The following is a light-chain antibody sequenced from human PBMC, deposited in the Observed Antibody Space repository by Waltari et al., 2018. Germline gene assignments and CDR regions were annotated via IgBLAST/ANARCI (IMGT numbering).Light chain of an antibody. CDR1: ALPKQY. CDR3: QSADSSGTHVV. Sequence: SYELTQPPSVSVSPGQTARITCSGAALPKQYAYWYQQKPGQAPVLGIYKDSERPSGIPARFSGSSSGTTVTLTISGVQAEDEADYYCQSADSSGTHVVFGGGTKLTVL. V-gene: IGLV3-25*03. J-gene: IGLJ2*01. CDR2: KDS.